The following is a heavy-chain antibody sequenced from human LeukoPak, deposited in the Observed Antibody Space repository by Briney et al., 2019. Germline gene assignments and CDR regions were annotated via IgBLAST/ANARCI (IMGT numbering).Heavy chain of an antibody. Sequence: SETLSLTCTVSGGSVSSDYYCWTWIRQPPGKGLEWIWYIYYSGSTKYNPSLKSRVTISVDTSKNQFSLRLSSVTAADTAVYYCARAPPPYFQDSSAYFDYWGQGSLVTVSS. D-gene: IGHD3-22*01. J-gene: IGHJ4*02. CDR1: GGSVSSDYYC. CDR2: IYYSGST. CDR3: ARAPPPYFQDSSAYFDY. V-gene: IGHV4-61*01.